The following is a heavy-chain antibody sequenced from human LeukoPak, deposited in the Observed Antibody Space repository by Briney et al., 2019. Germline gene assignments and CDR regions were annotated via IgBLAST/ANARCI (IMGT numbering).Heavy chain of an antibody. V-gene: IGHV3-15*07. CDR1: GFTFSNAY. CDR3: ARDPHGDFGVVPVRFDP. J-gene: IGHJ5*02. Sequence: GGSLRLSCAASGFTFSNAYMNWVRQAPGKGLEWVARIKPKTDGETTEYAAPVKDRFSISRDDSKSMMYLQMNSLKTEDTAVYYCARDPHGDFGVVPVRFDPWGQGTLVTVSS. CDR2: IKPKTDGETT. D-gene: IGHD3-3*01.